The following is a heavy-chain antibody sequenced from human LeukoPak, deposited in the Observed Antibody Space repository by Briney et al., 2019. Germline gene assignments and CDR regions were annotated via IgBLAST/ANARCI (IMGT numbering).Heavy chain of an antibody. J-gene: IGHJ3*02. V-gene: IGHV3-48*03. CDR1: GFSFSSYE. CDR2: ISSSATNI. Sequence: QSGGSLRLSCAASGFSFSSYEMNWVRLAPGKGLEWVSHISSSATNIYYADSVKGRFTISRDNAKNSLYLQTNSLRAEDTAVYYCAKEGSYDALDIWGQGTMVTVSS. D-gene: IGHD1-26*01. CDR3: AKEGSYDALDI.